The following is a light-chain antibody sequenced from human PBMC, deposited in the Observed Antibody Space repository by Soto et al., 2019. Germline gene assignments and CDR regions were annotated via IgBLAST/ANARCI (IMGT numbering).Light chain of an antibody. J-gene: IGKJ1*01. V-gene: IGKV1-5*01. CDR2: DVS. Sequence: DIQMTQSPPTLSASVGDRVTITCRASQSISSWLAWYQQRPGKAPNLLIYDVSSLESGVPSRFSGSGSGTEFTPTISSLQPDDFAASYCQQYTNYPWTFGQGTKVEIK. CDR3: QQYTNYPWT. CDR1: QSISSW.